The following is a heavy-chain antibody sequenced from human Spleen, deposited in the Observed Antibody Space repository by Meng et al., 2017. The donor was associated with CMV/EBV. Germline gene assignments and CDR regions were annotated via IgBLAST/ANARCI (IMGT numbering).Heavy chain of an antibody. CDR3: ARDLSGYSYEYYFDY. CDR2: INHSGST. V-gene: IGHV4-34*01. D-gene: IGHD5-18*01. Sequence: ATLTSPATFIVGCCWVSCWSYIRQPTGTGLERIGEINHSGSTNYNPSLKSRVTISVDTSKNQFSLKLSSVTAADTAVYYCARDLSGYSYEYYFDYWGQGTLVTVSS. CDR1: VGCCWVSC. J-gene: IGHJ4*02.